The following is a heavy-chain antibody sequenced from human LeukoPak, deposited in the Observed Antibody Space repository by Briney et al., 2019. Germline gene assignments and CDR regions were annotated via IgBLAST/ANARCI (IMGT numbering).Heavy chain of an antibody. CDR3: ARHPHYDSWSGYPAMMDV. D-gene: IGHD3-3*01. V-gene: IGHV4-59*08. CDR1: GGSISSYY. J-gene: IGHJ6*02. CDR2: IYYSGST. Sequence: SETLSLTCTVSGGSISSYYWSWIRQPPGQGLEWIGYIYYSGSTNYNPSLKSRVTISVDTSKNQFSLKLSPVTAAGTAVYYCARHPHYDSWSGYPAMMDVWGQASTVTVSS.